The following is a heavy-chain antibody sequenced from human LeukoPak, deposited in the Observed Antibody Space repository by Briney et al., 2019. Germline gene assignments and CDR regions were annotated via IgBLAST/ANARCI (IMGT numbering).Heavy chain of an antibody. CDR1: GYTFTSYG. CDR3: ARWAPRESSGYGYYFDY. Sequence: ASVKVSCKASGYTFTSYGISWVRQAPGQGLEWMGWISAYNGNTNYAQKLQGRVTMTTDTSTSTAYMELRSLRSDDTAVYYCARWAPRESSGYGYYFDYWGQGTLVTVSS. V-gene: IGHV1-18*01. D-gene: IGHD5-12*01. J-gene: IGHJ4*02. CDR2: ISAYNGNT.